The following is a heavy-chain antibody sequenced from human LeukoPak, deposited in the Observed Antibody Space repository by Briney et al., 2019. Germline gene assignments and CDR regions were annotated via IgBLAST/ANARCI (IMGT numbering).Heavy chain of an antibody. CDR1: GGSISSSSYY. CDR2: IYYSGST. Sequence: SETLSLTCTVFGGSISSSSYYWGWIRQPPGKGLEWIGSIYYSGSTYYNPSLKSRVTISVDTSKNQFSLKLSAVTAADTAVYYCARGVHGDYRWYFDLWGRGTLVTVSS. D-gene: IGHD4-17*01. V-gene: IGHV4-39*07. CDR3: ARGVHGDYRWYFDL. J-gene: IGHJ2*01.